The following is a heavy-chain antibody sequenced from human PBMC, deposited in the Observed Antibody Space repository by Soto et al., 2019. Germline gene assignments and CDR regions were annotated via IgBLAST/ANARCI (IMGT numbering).Heavy chain of an antibody. D-gene: IGHD2-2*01. CDR1: GFTFSSYA. J-gene: IGHJ4*02. CDR3: AKARGSSTPAPGSY. CDR2: ISGSGGST. Sequence: GGSLRLSCAASGFTFSSYAMSWVRQTPGEGLEWVSAISGSGGSTYYADSVKGRFTISRDNSKNTVYLQMNSLRAEDTAVYYCAKARGSSTPAPGSYWGQGTLVTVSS. V-gene: IGHV3-23*01.